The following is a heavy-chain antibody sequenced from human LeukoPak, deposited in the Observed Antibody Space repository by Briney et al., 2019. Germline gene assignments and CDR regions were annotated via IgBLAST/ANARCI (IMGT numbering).Heavy chain of an antibody. Sequence: SETLSLTCTVSGYSISSGYYWGWIRQPPGKGLEWIGSIYHSGSTYYNPSLKSRVTIPVDTSKNQFSLKLSSVTAADTAVYYFARPPKYVFWTHRPPDLDVFNIGAKG. CDR3: ARPPKYVFWTHRPPDLDVFNI. V-gene: IGHV4-38-2*02. CDR1: GYSISSGYY. D-gene: IGHD3-3*01. J-gene: IGHJ3*02. CDR2: IYHSGST.